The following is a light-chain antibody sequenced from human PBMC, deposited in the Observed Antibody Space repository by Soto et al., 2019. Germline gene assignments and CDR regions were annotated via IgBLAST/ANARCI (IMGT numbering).Light chain of an antibody. V-gene: IGKV3-20*01. CDR2: GAS. Sequence: EIVLTQSPGTRSLSPGERATLSCRASQSVSSGYLAWYQHKPGQAPRLLIFGASIRSAGIPDRFTGSGSGADLTLTISRLEPEDFAVYYCQQYGRSPRTFGQGTKVYI. CDR1: QSVSSGY. J-gene: IGKJ1*01. CDR3: QQYGRSPRT.